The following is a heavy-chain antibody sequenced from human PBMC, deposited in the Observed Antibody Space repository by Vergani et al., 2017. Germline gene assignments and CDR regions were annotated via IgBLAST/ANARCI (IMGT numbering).Heavy chain of an antibody. D-gene: IGHD2-21*01. Sequence: EVQLVQSGAEVKKPGESLKISCKGSGYTFTNYWIGWVRQTPGKGLQWMGNINPIDSKIAYSPSFQGQAIMSLDKSITTAYLQWRSLKASDTAIYYCTRHVPCGDGACLHFDHWGQGTQVTVSS. CDR1: GYTFTNYW. V-gene: IGHV5-51*01. CDR3: TRHVPCGDGACLHFDH. J-gene: IGHJ4*02. CDR2: INPIDSKI.